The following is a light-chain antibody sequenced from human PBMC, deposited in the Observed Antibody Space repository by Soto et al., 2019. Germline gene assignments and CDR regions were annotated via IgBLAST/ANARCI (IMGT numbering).Light chain of an antibody. Sequence: IQLTQSPSSLSSSVGDRVTISCRASQDIGNYLAWYQQKPGEAPKLLIYDASTLQSGVPLRFGGSGSGTDFTLTISSLQPEDFATYYCQKLNKYTVTFGQGTRLEIK. CDR1: QDIGNY. J-gene: IGKJ5*01. CDR2: DAS. CDR3: QKLNKYTVT. V-gene: IGKV1-9*01.